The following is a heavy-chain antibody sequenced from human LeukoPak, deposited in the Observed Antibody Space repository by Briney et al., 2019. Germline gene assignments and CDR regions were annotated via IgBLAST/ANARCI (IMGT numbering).Heavy chain of an antibody. CDR3: ARLRVAGKEVNLDY. J-gene: IGHJ4*02. CDR1: GGSISSHY. V-gene: IGHV4-59*08. D-gene: IGHD6-19*01. Sequence: SETLSLTCTVSGGSISSHYWSWIRQPPGKGREWIGYIYYSGSTNYNPSLKSRVTISVDTSKNQFSLKLSSVTAADTAVYYCARLRVAGKEVNLDYWGQGTLVTVSS. CDR2: IYYSGST.